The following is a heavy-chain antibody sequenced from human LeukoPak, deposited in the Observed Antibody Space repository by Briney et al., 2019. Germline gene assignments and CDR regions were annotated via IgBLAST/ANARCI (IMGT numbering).Heavy chain of an antibody. V-gene: IGHV3-23*01. J-gene: IGHJ3*02. CDR1: GFTFSSYA. CDR2: ISGSGGST. D-gene: IGHD3-3*01. Sequence: GGSLRLSCAASGFTFSSYAMSWGRQGPGKGLEWVSAISGSGGSTYYADSVRSRFTISRDNSKNTLYLHMNSLRAEDTAVYYCAKDPYYDFWSGYYNGLGAFDIWGQGTMVTVSS. CDR3: AKDPYYDFWSGYYNGLGAFDI.